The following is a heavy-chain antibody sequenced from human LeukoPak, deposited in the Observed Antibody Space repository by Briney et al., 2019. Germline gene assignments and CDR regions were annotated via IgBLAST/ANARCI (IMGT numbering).Heavy chain of an antibody. D-gene: IGHD3-22*01. CDR1: GGSFSGYY. Sequence: PSETLSLTCAVYGGSFSGYYWSWIRQPPGKGLEWIGEINHSGSTNYNPSLKSRVTISVDTSKNQFSLKLSSVTAADTAVYYCARDSGYYDSSGYYKNYWYFDLWGRGTLVTVSS. CDR2: INHSGST. V-gene: IGHV4-34*01. CDR3: ARDSGYYDSSGYYKNYWYFDL. J-gene: IGHJ2*01.